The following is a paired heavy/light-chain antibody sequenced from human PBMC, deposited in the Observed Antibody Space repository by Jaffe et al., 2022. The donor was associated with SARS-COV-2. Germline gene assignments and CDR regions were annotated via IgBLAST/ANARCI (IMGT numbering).Light chain of an antibody. CDR1: QSISSW. CDR3: QQYNSYPT. J-gene: IGKJ2*01. Sequence: DIQMTQSPSTLSASVGDRVTITCRASQSISSWLAWYQQKPGKAPKLLIYKASSLESGVPSRFSGSGSGTEFTLTISSLQPDDFATYYCQQYNSYPTFGQGTKLEIK. V-gene: IGKV1-5*03. CDR2: KAS.
Heavy chain of an antibody. Sequence: QLQLQESGPGLVKPSETLSLTCTVSGGSISSSSYYWGWIRQPPGKGLEWIGSIYYSGSTYYNPSLKSRVTISVDTSKNQFSLKLSSVTAADTAVYYCASGSSSIAASFHAKGGSVDYWGQGTLVTVSS. CDR3: ASGSSSIAASFHAKGGSVDY. J-gene: IGHJ4*02. D-gene: IGHD6-6*01. V-gene: IGHV4-39*01. CDR1: GGSISSSSYY. CDR2: IYYSGST.